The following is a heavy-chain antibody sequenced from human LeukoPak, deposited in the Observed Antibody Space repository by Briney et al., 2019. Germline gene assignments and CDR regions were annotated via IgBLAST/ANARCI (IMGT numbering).Heavy chain of an antibody. Sequence: PGGSLRLSCAASGFTFSSYSMNWVRQAPGKGLEWVSSISSSSSYIYYADSVKGRFTISRDNAKNSLYLQMNSLRADDTAVYYCAKDRSYDSSGYYRFDHWGQGTLVTVSS. CDR1: GFTFSSYS. D-gene: IGHD3-22*01. CDR2: ISSSSSYI. CDR3: AKDRSYDSSGYYRFDH. V-gene: IGHV3-21*04. J-gene: IGHJ4*02.